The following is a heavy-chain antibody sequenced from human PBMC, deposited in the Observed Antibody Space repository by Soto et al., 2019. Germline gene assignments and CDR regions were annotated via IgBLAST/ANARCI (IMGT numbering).Heavy chain of an antibody. CDR3: ARGGDSSGYYYASDY. D-gene: IGHD3-22*01. V-gene: IGHV4-4*07. CDR2: IYSGGSS. J-gene: IGHJ4*02. CDR1: GGSISSYY. Sequence: SETLSLTCTVSGGSISSYYLSWIRQPAGKGLEWIGHIYSGGSSDYNPSLKSRVTMSVDTSKNQFSLKVRSVTAADTAVYYCARGGDSSGYYYASDYWSQGTLVTVSS.